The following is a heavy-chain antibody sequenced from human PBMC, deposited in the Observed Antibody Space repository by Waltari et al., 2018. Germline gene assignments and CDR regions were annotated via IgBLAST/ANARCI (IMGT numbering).Heavy chain of an antibody. Sequence: QVQLQESGPGLVKPSETLSLTCTVSGGSISSYYWSWIRQPPGKGLEWIGYIYYSGSNNYNPSLKSRVTISVDTSKNQFSLKLSSVTAADTAVYYCARGSGSYYSDAFDIWGQGTMVTVSS. CDR3: ARGSGSYYSDAFDI. J-gene: IGHJ3*02. V-gene: IGHV4-59*01. CDR2: IYYSGSN. CDR1: GGSISSYY. D-gene: IGHD3-10*01.